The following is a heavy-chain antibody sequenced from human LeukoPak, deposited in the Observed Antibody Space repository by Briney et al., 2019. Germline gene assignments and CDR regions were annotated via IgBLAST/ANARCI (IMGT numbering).Heavy chain of an antibody. CDR3: QLVGPPNFDY. Sequence: TGGSLRLSCAASGFTVSSNYMSWVRQAPGKGLEWVSVIYSGGSTYYADSVKGRFTISRDNSKNTLYLQMNSLRAEATAVYYCQLVGPPNFDYWGQGTLVTVSS. CDR2: IYSGGST. J-gene: IGHJ4*02. V-gene: IGHV3-53*01. D-gene: IGHD6-13*01. CDR1: GFTVSSNY.